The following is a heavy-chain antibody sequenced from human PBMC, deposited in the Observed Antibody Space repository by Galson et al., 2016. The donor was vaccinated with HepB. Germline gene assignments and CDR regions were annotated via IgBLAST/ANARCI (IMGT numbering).Heavy chain of an antibody. Sequence: SLRLSCAASGFTFSGYWMHWVRQVPGKGLVWVSRTKRDGTAATCADSVRGRFTISRDNAKNTLYLQMNSLRVEDTGVYYCAKAAGRAADGLNFDSWGQGTLVSVSS. D-gene: IGHD6-13*01. J-gene: IGHJ4*02. CDR3: AKAAGRAADGLNFDS. CDR1: GFTFSGYW. V-gene: IGHV3-74*01. CDR2: TKRDGTAA.